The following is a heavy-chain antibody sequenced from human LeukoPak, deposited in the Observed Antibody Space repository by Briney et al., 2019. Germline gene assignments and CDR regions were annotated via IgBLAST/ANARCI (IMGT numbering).Heavy chain of an antibody. J-gene: IGHJ4*02. D-gene: IGHD6-25*01. CDR2: ISTSRSNT. CDR3: ARERRLSD. CDR1: GFTFSDYY. V-gene: IGHV3-11*06. Sequence: GGSLRLSCAASGFTFSDYYMSWIRQAAGKGLEWVSYISTSRSNTDYADSVKGRFTISRDNAKNSLYLQMNTLRAEDTAVYYCARERRLSDWGRGTLVVVSS.